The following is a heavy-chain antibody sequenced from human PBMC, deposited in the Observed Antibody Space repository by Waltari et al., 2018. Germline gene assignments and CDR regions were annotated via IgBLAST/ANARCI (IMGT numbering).Heavy chain of an antibody. CDR3: ARDGGGDLVGAFDI. CDR2: IYYSGST. Sequence: QVQLQESGPGLVKPSETLSLTCTVSGGSISSYYWSWIRQPPGKGLEWIGYIYYSGSTNYNPSLKSRVTISVDTSKNQFSLKLSSVTAADTAVYYCARDGGGDLVGAFDIWGQGTMVTVSS. J-gene: IGHJ3*02. CDR1: GGSISSYY. D-gene: IGHD2-21*01. V-gene: IGHV4-59*01.